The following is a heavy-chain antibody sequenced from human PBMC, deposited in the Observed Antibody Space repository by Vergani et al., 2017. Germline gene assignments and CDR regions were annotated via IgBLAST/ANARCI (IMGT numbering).Heavy chain of an antibody. Sequence: LVQSGGGQVQPGESLEVSCAASEFKISDFDIHLVRQAPGRGLEWVGRSGLEGARILANSVASFSASVRGRFGISRDDSKNAVDVRLSNLRVADTAIYYCARAKSINTWRTERRLGWFDFWGQGTRVTV. CDR3: ARAKSINTWRTERRLGWFDF. CDR1: EFKISDFD. J-gene: IGHJ4*02. V-gene: IGHV3-73*02. D-gene: IGHD1-20*01. CDR2: SGLEGARILANSVA.